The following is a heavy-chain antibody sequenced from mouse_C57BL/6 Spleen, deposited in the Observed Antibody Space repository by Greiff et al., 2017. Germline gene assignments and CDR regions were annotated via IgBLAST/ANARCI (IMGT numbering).Heavy chain of an antibody. J-gene: IGHJ4*01. CDR3: ARGDDGYYEGAIDY. Sequence: EVQLQQSGPGLVKPSPSLSLTCSVTGYSITSGYYWNWIRQFPGNKLEWMGYISYDGSNNYNPSLKNRISITRDTSKNRFFLKLKSVTTEDTATYYGARGDDGYYEGAIDYWGQGTSVTVSS. V-gene: IGHV3-6*01. CDR2: ISYDGSN. CDR1: GYSITSGYY. D-gene: IGHD2-3*01.